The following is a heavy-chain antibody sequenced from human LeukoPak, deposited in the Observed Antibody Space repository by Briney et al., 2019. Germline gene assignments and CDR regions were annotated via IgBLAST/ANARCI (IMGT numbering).Heavy chain of an antibody. J-gene: IGHJ4*02. V-gene: IGHV1-8*01. CDR2: MNPNSGNT. D-gene: IGHD2-15*01. CDR1: GYTFTSYD. Sequence: ASVKVSCKASGYTFTSYDINWVRQATGQGLEWMGWMNPNSGNTGYAQKFQGRVTMTRNTSISTAYMELSSLRSEDTAVYYCAIWVGYCSGGSCLGPIDYWGQGTLVTVSS. CDR3: AIWVGYCSGGSCLGPIDY.